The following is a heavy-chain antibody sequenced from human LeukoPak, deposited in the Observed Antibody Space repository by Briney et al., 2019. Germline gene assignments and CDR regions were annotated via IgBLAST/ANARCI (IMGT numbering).Heavy chain of an antibody. Sequence: ASVKVSCKASGGAFSSYAISWVRQAPGQGLEWMGGIIPIFGTANYAQKFQGRVTITTDESTSTAYMELSSLRSEDTAVYYCARVGRPGAFDIWGQGTMVTVSS. CDR3: ARVGRPGAFDI. J-gene: IGHJ3*02. CDR1: GGAFSSYA. V-gene: IGHV1-69*05. CDR2: IIPIFGTA. D-gene: IGHD1-14*01.